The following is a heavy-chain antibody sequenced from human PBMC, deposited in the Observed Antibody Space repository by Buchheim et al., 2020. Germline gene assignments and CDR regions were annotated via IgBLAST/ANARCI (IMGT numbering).Heavy chain of an antibody. CDR3: ARDPNGSFDY. CDR1: GFTFSRFA. D-gene: IGHD1-26*01. J-gene: IGHJ4*02. CDR2: ITGGGVTT. Sequence: EVQLLESGGGLVQPGGSLRLSCAASGFTFSRFAMSWIRQAPGKGLEWVSTITGGGVTTNYADSAKGRFTISSDNSKNMLSLQMSNLRAEDTALYYCARDPNGSFDYWGQGTL. V-gene: IGHV3-23*01.